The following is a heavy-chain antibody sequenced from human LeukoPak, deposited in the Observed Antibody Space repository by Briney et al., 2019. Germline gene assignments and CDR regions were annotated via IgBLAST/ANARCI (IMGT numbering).Heavy chain of an antibody. J-gene: IGHJ6*02. Sequence: SQTLSLTCTVTGDSINNYYWTWIRQPPGKGLEWIGYIYYSGSTNSNPSLKSRLSMSVDTSNNQLSLKLSSVTAADTAVYYCARVERSTVATSTTTVYYHYMDVWGQGTTVTVSS. CDR3: ARVERSTVATSTTTVYYHYMDV. CDR2: IYYSGST. V-gene: IGHV4-59*12. CDR1: GDSINNYY. D-gene: IGHD5-12*01.